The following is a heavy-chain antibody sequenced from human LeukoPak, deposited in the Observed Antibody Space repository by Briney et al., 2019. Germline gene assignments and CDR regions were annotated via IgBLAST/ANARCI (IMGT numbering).Heavy chain of an antibody. CDR1: GYTFTAYY. V-gene: IGHV1-2*02. Sequence: GASVKVSCKASGYTFTAYYMHWVRQAPGQGLEWMGWINPNSGDTHYVQKFQGRVTMTRDTSISTAYMELSSLSSDDTAVYYCARDHKGSPQGYWGQGTLVTVSS. CDR2: INPNSGDT. J-gene: IGHJ4*02. CDR3: ARDHKGSPQGY. D-gene: IGHD6-13*01.